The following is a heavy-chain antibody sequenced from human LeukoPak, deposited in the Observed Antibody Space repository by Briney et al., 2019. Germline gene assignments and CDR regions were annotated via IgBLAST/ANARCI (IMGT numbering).Heavy chain of an antibody. CDR3: ARQYYDSTGYYYFDY. V-gene: IGHV4-39*01. Sequence: SDTLSLTCTVSGDFITGSTYYWGWIRQPPGKGLEWIGSMYYSGRTYSNPSLRSRVTMSADTSKNQFSLNLKSVTAADTAVYYCARQYYDSTGYYYFDYWGQGTLVTVSS. D-gene: IGHD3-22*01. CDR1: GDFITGSTYY. J-gene: IGHJ4*02. CDR2: MYYSGRT.